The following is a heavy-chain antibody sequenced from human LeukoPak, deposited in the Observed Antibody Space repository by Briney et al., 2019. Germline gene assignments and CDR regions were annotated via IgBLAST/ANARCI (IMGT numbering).Heavy chain of an antibody. CDR3: ARDGQDYGDYFRYFDY. V-gene: IGHV3-33*01. CDR2: IWYDGSNK. Sequence: GGSLRLSCAASGFTFSNYGVHWVRQAPGKGLEWVAVIWYDGSNKYYGDSVKGRFTISRDNSKNTLYLQMNSLRAEDTAVYYCARDGQDYGDYFRYFDYWGQGTLVTVSS. J-gene: IGHJ4*02. D-gene: IGHD4-17*01. CDR1: GFTFSNYG.